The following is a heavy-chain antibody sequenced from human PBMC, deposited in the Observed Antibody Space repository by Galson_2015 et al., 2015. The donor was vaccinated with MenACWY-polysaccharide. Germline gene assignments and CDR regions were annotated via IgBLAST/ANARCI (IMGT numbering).Heavy chain of an antibody. CDR3: AKGSYRANAVLSYYYYYMDV. V-gene: IGHV3-23*01. J-gene: IGHJ6*03. D-gene: IGHD4/OR15-4a*01. CDR2: ITPTGGTP. CDR1: AFDFNKYD. Sequence: SLRLSCAASAFDFNKYDMNWVRQPPGKGLQWVSSITPTGGTPSYADSVRGRFTITRDNPKNTLYLQMNRLGAEDTAVYYCAKGSYRANAVLSYYYYYMDVWGKGTTVTVSS.